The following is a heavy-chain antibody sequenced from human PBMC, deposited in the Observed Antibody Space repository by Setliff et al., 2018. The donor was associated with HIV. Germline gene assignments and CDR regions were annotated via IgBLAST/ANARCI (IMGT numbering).Heavy chain of an antibody. V-gene: IGHV3-7*01. Sequence: GGALRLSCAASGFTFSSIWMSWVRQAPGRGLEWVANIKEDGSERYYVDSVEGRFTISRDNAKNSLFLQMNSLRAEDMAVYYCVTGLGSGWASWGQGTLVTVSS. CDR1: GFTFSSIW. CDR3: VTGLGSGWAS. CDR2: IKEDGSER. D-gene: IGHD6-19*01. J-gene: IGHJ1*01.